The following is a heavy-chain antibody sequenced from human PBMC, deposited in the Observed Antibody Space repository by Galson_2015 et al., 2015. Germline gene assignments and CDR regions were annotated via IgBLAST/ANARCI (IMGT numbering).Heavy chain of an antibody. V-gene: IGHV4-30-2*01. CDR2: IYHSGST. Sequence: TLSLTCAVSGGSISSGGYSWSWIRQPPGKGLEWIGYIYHSGSTYYNPSLKSRVTISVDRSKNQFSLKLSSVTAADTAVYYCARVRTDYGDSYYFDYWGQGTLVTVSS. CDR3: ARVRTDYGDSYYFDY. D-gene: IGHD4-17*01. J-gene: IGHJ4*02. CDR1: GGSISSGGYS.